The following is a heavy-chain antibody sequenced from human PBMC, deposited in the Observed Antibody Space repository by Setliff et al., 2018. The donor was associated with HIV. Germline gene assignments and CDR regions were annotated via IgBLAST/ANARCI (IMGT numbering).Heavy chain of an antibody. V-gene: IGHV1-8*02. CDR1: GYTFIHYD. CDR2: MNPGTGNT. J-gene: IGHJ2*01. D-gene: IGHD2-2*01. Sequence: ASVKVSCKTSGYTFIHYDVNWVRQAPGKGLEWMGWMNPGTGNTGYAEKFQGRVSMTRDTSTNTAYMELRSLRFDDTAVYYCASPRGYCSSTSCPFDLWGRGTLVTVSS. CDR3: ASPRGYCSSTSCPFDL.